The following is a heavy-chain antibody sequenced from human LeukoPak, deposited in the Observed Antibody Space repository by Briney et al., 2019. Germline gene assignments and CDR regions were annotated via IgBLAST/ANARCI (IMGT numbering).Heavy chain of an antibody. J-gene: IGHJ6*03. V-gene: IGHV3-23*01. CDR1: GFTFSIYW. CDR3: AKLGGQEVYNYYVGV. D-gene: IGHD3-16*01. CDR2: IIDSGDIT. Sequence: GGSLRLSCAASGFTFSIYWMTWVRQAPGKGLEWVSGIIDSGDITYYANSVKGRFTISRDNSKNTLYLQMNSLRAEDTAVYYCAKLGGQEVYNYYVGVWGKGTTVAVSS.